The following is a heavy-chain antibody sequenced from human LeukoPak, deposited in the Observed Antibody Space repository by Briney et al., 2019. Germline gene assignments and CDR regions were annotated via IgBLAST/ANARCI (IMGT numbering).Heavy chain of an antibody. CDR1: GFTFSSYS. CDR2: ISSSSSTI. Sequence: PGGSLRLSCAASGFTFSSYSMNWVRQAPGKGLEWVSHISSSSSTIYYADSVKGRFTISRDNAENTLFLQMDSLRAEDMAVYYCVREAYASGDRYFDSWGQGTLVTVSS. D-gene: IGHD3-10*01. CDR3: VREAYASGDRYFDS. J-gene: IGHJ4*02. V-gene: IGHV3-48*04.